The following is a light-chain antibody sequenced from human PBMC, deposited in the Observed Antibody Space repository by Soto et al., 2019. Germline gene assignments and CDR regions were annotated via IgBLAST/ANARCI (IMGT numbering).Light chain of an antibody. Sequence: QSVLTQPPSASGTPGQRVTISCSGSSSNIGSNTVNWYQQLPGTAPKLLIYSNNQRPSGVPDRFSGSKSGTSASLIISGLQSEDEADYYCAAWDDSLIGSNWVFGGGTKLTVL. J-gene: IGLJ3*02. V-gene: IGLV1-44*01. CDR2: SNN. CDR1: SSNIGSNT. CDR3: AAWDDSLIGSNWV.